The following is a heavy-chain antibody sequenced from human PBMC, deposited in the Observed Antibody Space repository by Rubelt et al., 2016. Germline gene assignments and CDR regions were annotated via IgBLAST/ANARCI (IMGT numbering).Heavy chain of an antibody. CDR3: ATIGLEWLLEDY. J-gene: IGHJ4*02. CDR1: GYTFTSYA. V-gene: IGHV1-3*01. CDR2: SHSGNGNT. D-gene: IGHD3-3*01. Sequence: QVQLVQSGAEVKKPGASVKVSCKASGYTFTSYAMHWVRQAPGQRLEWMGWSHSGNGNTKYSQQFQGRVTITRDTSASTAYMELSSLRSEDTAVYYCATIGLEWLLEDYWGQGTLVTVSS.